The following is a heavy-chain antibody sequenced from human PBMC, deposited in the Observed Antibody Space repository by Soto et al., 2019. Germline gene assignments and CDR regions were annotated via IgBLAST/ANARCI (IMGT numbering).Heavy chain of an antibody. CDR3: ARDLERIAAAGNLDY. J-gene: IGHJ4*02. CDR1: GYTFTSYG. CDR2: ISAYNGNT. V-gene: IGHV1-18*01. Sequence: ASVKVSCKASGYTFTSYGISWVRQAPGQGLEWMGWISAYNGNTNYAQKLQGRVTMTTDTSTSTAYMELRSLRSDDTAVYYCARDLERIAAAGNLDYWGQGTLVTVSS. D-gene: IGHD6-13*01.